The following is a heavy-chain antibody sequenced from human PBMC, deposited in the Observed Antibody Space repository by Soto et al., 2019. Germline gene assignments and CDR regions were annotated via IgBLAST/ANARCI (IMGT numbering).Heavy chain of an antibody. CDR1: GFTFRRYD. CDR3: AKESSNYPCFAF. Sequence: EVQLLESGGGLVQPGGSLRLSCAASGFTFRRYDMNWVRQAPGKGLEWVSFITGSGSSTYNAESVKGRFIISRDNSRNTLYLQMNSLRAVDTAVYYCAKESSNYPCFAFWGQETLVTVSS. J-gene: IGHJ4*02. D-gene: IGHD3-3*01. V-gene: IGHV3-23*01. CDR2: ITGSGSST.